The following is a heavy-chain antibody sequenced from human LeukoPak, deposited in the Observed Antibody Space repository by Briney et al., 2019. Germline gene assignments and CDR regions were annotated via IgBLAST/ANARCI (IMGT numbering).Heavy chain of an antibody. CDR2: VSSDSHFI. J-gene: IGHJ5*02. CDR3: ARRDCDSIKCRGSNWFDP. Sequence: GGSLRLSCAGTGFTFSTYSMNWVRQTPDKGLEWVSSVSSDSHFIFYADSVKGRFTISRDNAKNSLYLQMNSLRAEDTAVYYCARRDCDSIKCRGSNWFDPWGQGTLVSVSS. D-gene: IGHD3-22*01. CDR1: GFTFSTYS. V-gene: IGHV3-21*01.